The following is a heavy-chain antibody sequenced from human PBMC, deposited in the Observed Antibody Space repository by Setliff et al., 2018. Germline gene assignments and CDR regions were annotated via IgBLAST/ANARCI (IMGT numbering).Heavy chain of an antibody. CDR3: ARRGLGYDFWSGYYTMYYFDY. Sequence: VASVKVSCKASGYTFTSYDINWVRQATGQGLEWMGWMNPNSGNTGYAQKFQGRVTITRNTSISTAYMELSSLRSEDTAVYYCARRGLGYDFWSGYYTMYYFDYWGQGTLVTVSS. J-gene: IGHJ4*02. D-gene: IGHD3-3*01. CDR2: MNPNSGNT. V-gene: IGHV1-8*03. CDR1: GYTFTSYD.